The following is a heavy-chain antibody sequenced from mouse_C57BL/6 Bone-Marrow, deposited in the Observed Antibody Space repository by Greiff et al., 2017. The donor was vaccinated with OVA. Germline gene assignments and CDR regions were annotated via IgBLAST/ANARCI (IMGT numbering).Heavy chain of an antibody. CDR3: APQLGRGWFAY. V-gene: IGHV1-4*01. J-gene: IGHJ3*01. Sequence: LQESGAELARPGASVKMSCKASGYTFTSYTMHWVKQRPGQGLEWIGYINPSSGYTKYNQKFKDKATLTADKSSSTAYMQLSSLTSEDSAVYYCAPQLGRGWFAYWGQGTLVTVSA. CDR2: INPSSGYT. D-gene: IGHD4-1*02. CDR1: GYTFTSYT.